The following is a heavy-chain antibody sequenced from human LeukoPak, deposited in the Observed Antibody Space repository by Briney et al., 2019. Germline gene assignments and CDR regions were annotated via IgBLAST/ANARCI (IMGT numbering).Heavy chain of an antibody. Sequence: PSQTLSLTCTVSGGSISSGDYYWSWIRQPPGKGLEWIGYIYYSGSTYYNPSLKSRVTISVDTSKNQFSLKLSSVTAADTAVYYWARGEGITMVRGVISNFDYWGQGTLVTVSS. CDR1: GGSISSGDYY. CDR2: IYYSGST. J-gene: IGHJ4*02. D-gene: IGHD3-10*01. CDR3: ARGEGITMVRGVISNFDY. V-gene: IGHV4-30-4*01.